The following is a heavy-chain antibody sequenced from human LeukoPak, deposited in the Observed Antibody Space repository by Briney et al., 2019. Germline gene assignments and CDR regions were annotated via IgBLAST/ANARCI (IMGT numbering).Heavy chain of an antibody. V-gene: IGHV3-21*01. J-gene: IGHJ4*02. D-gene: IGHD1-1*01. Sequence: GGSLRLSCAASGFTFSSYAMSWVRQAPGKGLEWVSSISSSSNYIYYADSVEGRFTISRDNAKNSLYLQMNSLRAEDTAVYYCARGTTAADYWGQGTLVTVSS. CDR1: GFTFSSYA. CDR2: ISSSSNYI. CDR3: ARGTTAADY.